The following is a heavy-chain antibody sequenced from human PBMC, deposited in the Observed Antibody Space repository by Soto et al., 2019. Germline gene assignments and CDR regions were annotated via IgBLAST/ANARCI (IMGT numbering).Heavy chain of an antibody. CDR1: GFIFSTYT. CDR3: ARDQRERAVANNGCDDY. V-gene: IGHV3-21*01. CDR2: ISSTGNYR. Sequence: EVQLVESGGGLVKPGGSLTLSCAASGFIFSTYTMNWVRQAPGKGLEWVSSISSTGNYRYYADSVKGRFTISRDNAKNSLYLQMNSLRGEDTAVYFCARDQRERAVANNGCDDYWGQGTLVTVSS. J-gene: IGHJ4*02. D-gene: IGHD6-19*01.